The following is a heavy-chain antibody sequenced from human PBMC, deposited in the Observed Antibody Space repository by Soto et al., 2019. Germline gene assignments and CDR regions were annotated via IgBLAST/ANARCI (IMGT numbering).Heavy chain of an antibody. D-gene: IGHD3-9*01. CDR3: ERSQTGRNFAY. CDR2: IGTAVDT. J-gene: IGHJ4*02. V-gene: IGHV3-13*01. Sequence: GGSLRLSCAASGSTFSSYDMHWVRQATGKGLEWVSAIGTAVDTYYPGSVKGRFTISRENAKNSLYLQMNSLRAGDTAVYYCERSQTGRNFAYWGQGTLVTVSS. CDR1: GSTFSSYD.